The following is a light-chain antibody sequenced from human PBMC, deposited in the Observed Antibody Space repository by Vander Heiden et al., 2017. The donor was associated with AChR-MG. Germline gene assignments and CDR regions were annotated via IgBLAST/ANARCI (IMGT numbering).Light chain of an antibody. CDR2: VGS. V-gene: IGKV2-28*01. Sequence: DLVMTQSPLSLLVTPGGPAPISCRSSQSLLHSNGYNYLDWFQQKPGQSPQPLIYVGSNRATGVPDRFSGSGSGTDFTLKISRVQAEDVGVYYCMQALQSPDTFGQGTKLDIK. CDR1: QSLLHSNGYNY. CDR3: MQALQSPDT. J-gene: IGKJ2*01.